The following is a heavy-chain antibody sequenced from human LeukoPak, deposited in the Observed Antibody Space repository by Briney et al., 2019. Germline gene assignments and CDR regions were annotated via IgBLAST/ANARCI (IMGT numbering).Heavy chain of an antibody. V-gene: IGHV1-69*13. CDR1: GGTFSTYA. J-gene: IGHJ3*02. CDR3: ARKWLGAFDI. Sequence: SVKVSCKASGGTFSTYAFSWVRQAPGQGLEWMGGIIPIFGAANYAQKFQGRVTITADESTSTAYMELSSLRSEDTAVYFCARKWLGAFDIWGQGTMVTVSS. D-gene: IGHD6-19*01. CDR2: IIPIFGAA.